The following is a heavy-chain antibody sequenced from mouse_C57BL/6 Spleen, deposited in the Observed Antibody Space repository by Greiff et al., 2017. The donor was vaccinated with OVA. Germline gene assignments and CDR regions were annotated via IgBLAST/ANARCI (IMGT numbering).Heavy chain of an antibody. J-gene: IGHJ2*01. V-gene: IGHV3-6*01. Sequence: EVKLMESGPGLVKPSQSLSLTCSVTGYSITSGYYWNWIRQFPGNKLEWMGYISYDGSNNYNPSLKNRISITRDTSKNQFFLKLNSVTTEDTATYYCAREGLRVFDYWGQGTTLTVSS. CDR3: AREGLRVFDY. D-gene: IGHD2-4*01. CDR1: GYSITSGYY. CDR2: ISYDGSN.